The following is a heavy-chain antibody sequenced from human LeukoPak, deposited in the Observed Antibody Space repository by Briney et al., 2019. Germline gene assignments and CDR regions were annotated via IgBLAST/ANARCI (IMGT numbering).Heavy chain of an antibody. D-gene: IGHD4-17*01. CDR3: AREDYDYGDYYFDY. V-gene: IGHV3-74*01. CDR1: EFTFSSYW. CDR2: INSDGSDT. Sequence: PGGSLRLSCAASEFTFSSYWMHWVRQAPGEGLVWVSRINSDGSDTIYADSVKGRFTISRDNAKNMLYLQMYSLRAEDTALYYCAREDYDYGDYYFDYWGQGTLVTVSS. J-gene: IGHJ4*02.